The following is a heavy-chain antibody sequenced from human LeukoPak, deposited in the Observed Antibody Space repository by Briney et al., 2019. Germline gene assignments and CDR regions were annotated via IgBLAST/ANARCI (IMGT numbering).Heavy chain of an antibody. CDR2: IYYTGST. D-gene: IGHD3-3*01. CDR1: GGSVSRGSYY. V-gene: IGHV4-61*01. Sequence: SETLSLTCTVSGGSVSRGSYYWSWIRQPPGKGLEWIGYIYYTGSTNYNPSLKSRVTISVDTSKKQFSLKLTSVTAADTAVYYCAREGGFYRPLDYSGQGTLVTVSS. J-gene: IGHJ4*02. CDR3: AREGGFYRPLDY.